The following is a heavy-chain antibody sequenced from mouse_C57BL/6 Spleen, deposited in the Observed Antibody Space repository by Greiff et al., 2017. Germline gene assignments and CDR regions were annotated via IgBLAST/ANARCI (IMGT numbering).Heavy chain of an antibody. CDR2: INYDGSST. J-gene: IGHJ2*01. CDR1: GFTFSDYY. CDR3: ARSGYDDYGFDY. D-gene: IGHD2-3*01. V-gene: IGHV5-16*01. Sequence: EVMLVESEGGLVQPGSSMKLSCTASGFTFSDYYMAWVRQVPEKGLEWVANINYDGSSTYYLDSLKSRFIISRDNAKNILYLQMSSLKSEDTATYYCARSGYDDYGFDYWGQGTTLTVSS.